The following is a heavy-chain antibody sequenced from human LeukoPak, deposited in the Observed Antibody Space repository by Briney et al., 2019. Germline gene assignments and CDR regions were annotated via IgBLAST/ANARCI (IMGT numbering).Heavy chain of an antibody. CDR2: IYTSGST. J-gene: IGHJ4*02. CDR1: GGSISSYY. V-gene: IGHV4-4*09. Sequence: TSETLSLTCTVSGGSISSYYWSWIRQPPGKVLEWIGYIYTSGSTNYNPSLKSRVTISVDTSKNQFSLKLSSVTAADTAVYYCARHIDYWGQGTLVTVSS. CDR3: ARHIDY.